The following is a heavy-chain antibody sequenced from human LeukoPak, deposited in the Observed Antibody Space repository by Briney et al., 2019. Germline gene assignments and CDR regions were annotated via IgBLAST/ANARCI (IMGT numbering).Heavy chain of an antibody. CDR2: IRYDGSNK. Sequence: GGSLRLSCAASGFPFSDYVMHWVRQAPGKGLEWVAFIRYDGSNKYYADSVKGRFTISRDNSKNTLYLQMNSLRSEDTAVYYCARVTDYYYYMDVWGEGTTVTVSS. V-gene: IGHV3-30*02. CDR3: ARVTDYYYYMDV. J-gene: IGHJ6*03. CDR1: GFPFSDYV.